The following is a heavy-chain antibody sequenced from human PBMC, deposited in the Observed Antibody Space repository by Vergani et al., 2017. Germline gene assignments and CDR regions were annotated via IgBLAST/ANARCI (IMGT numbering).Heavy chain of an antibody. CDR1: GGSISSGGYY. V-gene: IGHV4-31*03. D-gene: IGHD4-17*01. J-gene: IGHJ4*02. Sequence: QVQLQESGPGLVKPSQTLSLTCTVSGGSISSGGYYWSWIRQHPGKGLEWIGYIYYSGSTYYNPSLKSRVTISVDTSKNHFSLKLSSVTAAATSVYSCASVAPNDYGYYVGPFDYWGQGTLVTVSS. CDR2: IYYSGST. CDR3: ASVAPNDYGYYVGPFDY.